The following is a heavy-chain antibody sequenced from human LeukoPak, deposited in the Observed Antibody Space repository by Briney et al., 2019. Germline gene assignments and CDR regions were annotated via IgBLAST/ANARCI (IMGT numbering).Heavy chain of an antibody. D-gene: IGHD6-19*01. CDR3: AKDSSGWYVVSYFDY. Sequence: GGSLRLSCAASGFTFSSYAMSWVRQAPGKGLEWVSAISGSGGSTYYADSVKGRFTISRDNSKNTLYLQMNSLRAEDTAVYYCAKDSSGWYVVSYFDYWGQGTLVTVSS. J-gene: IGHJ4*02. CDR2: ISGSGGST. V-gene: IGHV3-23*01. CDR1: GFTFSSYA.